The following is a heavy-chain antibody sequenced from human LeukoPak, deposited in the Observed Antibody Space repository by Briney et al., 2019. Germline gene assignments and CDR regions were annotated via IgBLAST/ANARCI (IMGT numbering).Heavy chain of an antibody. Sequence: SETLSLTCTVSGGSISSYYWSWIRQPPGKGLEWIGYLYNSGHTKYNPTLKSRVTMSLDTSKNEFSMKLSSVTAADTAVYFCARDHLAAAGHYYYGMDVWGQGTAVTVSS. CDR2: LYNSGHT. CDR1: GGSISSYY. J-gene: IGHJ6*02. V-gene: IGHV4-59*01. CDR3: ARDHLAAAGHYYYGMDV. D-gene: IGHD6-13*01.